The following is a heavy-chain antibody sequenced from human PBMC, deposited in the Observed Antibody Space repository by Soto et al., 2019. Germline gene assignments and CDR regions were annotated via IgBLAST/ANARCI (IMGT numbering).Heavy chain of an antibody. V-gene: IGHV4-4*01. J-gene: IGHJ6*02. D-gene: IGHD4-17*01. Sequence: QVQLQESGPGLVKPSGTLSLTCAVSGGSISSSNWWSWVRQPPGKGLAWIGEIYHSGSTNYNPTLKSLVTISVDKYKNQLSLKLRSVTAADTAVYCCARAPRSVTNECVYYGMDVWGQGTTVTVSS. CDR1: GGSISSSNW. CDR3: ARAPRSVTNECVYYGMDV. CDR2: IYHSGST.